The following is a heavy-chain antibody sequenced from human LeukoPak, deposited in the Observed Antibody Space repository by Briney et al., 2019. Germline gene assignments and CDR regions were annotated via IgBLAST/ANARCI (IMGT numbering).Heavy chain of an antibody. CDR3: ARDGWNIVVVPAAIRSTYYYYYYMDV. CDR1: GFTFSSYW. J-gene: IGHJ6*03. D-gene: IGHD2-2*02. CDR2: IKQDGSEK. V-gene: IGHV3-7*01. Sequence: GGSLRPSCAASGFTFSSYWMSWVRQAPGKGLEWVANIKQDGSEKYYVDSVKGRFTISRDNAKNSLYLQMNSLRAEDTAVYYCARDGWNIVVVPAAIRSTYYYYYYMDVWGKGTTVTVSS.